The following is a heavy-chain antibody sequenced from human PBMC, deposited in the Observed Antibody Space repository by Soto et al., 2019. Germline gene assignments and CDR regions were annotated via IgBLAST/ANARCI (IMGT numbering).Heavy chain of an antibody. J-gene: IGHJ3*02. V-gene: IGHV3-30-3*01. CDR1: GFTFSSYA. D-gene: IGHD2-2*01. CDR3: ARDMCSSTSCYLNAFDI. Sequence: QVQLVESGGGVVQPGRSLRLSCAASGFTFSSYAIHWVRQAPGKGLEWVAVISYDGSNKYYADSVKGRFTISRDNSKNTLYLQMNSLRAEDTAVYYCARDMCSSTSCYLNAFDIWGQGTMVTVSS. CDR2: ISYDGSNK.